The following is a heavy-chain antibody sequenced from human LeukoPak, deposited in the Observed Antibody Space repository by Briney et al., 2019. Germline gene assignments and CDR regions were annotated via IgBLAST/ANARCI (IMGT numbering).Heavy chain of an antibody. CDR2: ISGDGGST. CDR1: GFTFDDYA. CDR3: AKGGIRYFDWLGAFDI. V-gene: IGHV3-43*02. D-gene: IGHD3-9*01. Sequence: GGSLRLSCAASGFTFDDYAMHWVRQAPGKGLEWVSLISGDGGSTYYADSVKGRFTISRDNSKNSLYLQMNSLRTEDTDLYYCAKGGIRYFDWLGAFDIWGQGTMVTVSS. J-gene: IGHJ3*02.